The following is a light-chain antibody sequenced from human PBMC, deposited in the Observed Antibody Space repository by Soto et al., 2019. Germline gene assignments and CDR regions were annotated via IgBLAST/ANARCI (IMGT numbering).Light chain of an antibody. CDR3: PYWNDYSWT. J-gene: IGKJ1*01. CDR1: QSITDW. V-gene: IGKV1-5*03. Sequence: DIQMTQSPSTLSASVGDRVTITCRASQSITDWLAWNQQKPGKAPKFLIYKASNLEGGVPSRFSSSGSRTVFTLTFYSVHPDDFATYYRPYWNDYSWTFGQGTKVEIK. CDR2: KAS.